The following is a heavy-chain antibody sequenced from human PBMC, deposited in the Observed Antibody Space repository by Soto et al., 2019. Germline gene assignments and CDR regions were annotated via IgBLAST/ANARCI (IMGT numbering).Heavy chain of an antibody. CDR1: GYTFTRYD. J-gene: IGHJ6*02. D-gene: IGHD3-3*01. CDR2: MNPNSGNT. CDR3: ARGGGALITIFWSGYYPAPYYYGMDV. Sequence: AAVKVSCKASGYTFTRYDINWVRQATGQGLEWMGWMNPNSGNTGYAQKFQGRVTMTRNTSISTAYMELSSLRSEDTAVYYCARGGGALITIFWSGYYPAPYYYGMDVWGQGTTVTVYS. V-gene: IGHV1-8*01.